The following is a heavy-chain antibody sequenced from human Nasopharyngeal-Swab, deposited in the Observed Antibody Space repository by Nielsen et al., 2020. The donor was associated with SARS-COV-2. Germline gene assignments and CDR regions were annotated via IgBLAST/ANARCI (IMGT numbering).Heavy chain of an antibody. CDR2: IYPGDSDT. Sequence: SCKGSGYSFTSYWIGWVRQMPGKGLEWMGIIYPGDSDTRYSPSFQGQVTISADKSISTAYLQWSSLKASDTAMYYCARHGVRGAGGWFYYFDYWGQGTLVTVSS. CDR1: GYSFTSYW. D-gene: IGHD6-19*01. J-gene: IGHJ4*02. CDR3: ARHGVRGAGGWFYYFDY. V-gene: IGHV5-51*01.